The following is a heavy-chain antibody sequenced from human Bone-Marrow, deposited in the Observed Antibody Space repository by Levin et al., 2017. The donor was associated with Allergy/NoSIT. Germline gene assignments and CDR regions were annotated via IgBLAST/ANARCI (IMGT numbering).Heavy chain of an antibody. D-gene: IGHD3-10*01. J-gene: IGHJ4*02. CDR3: ARDRGGFDPHFDF. V-gene: IGHV1-69*04. CDR2: IIPILEKT. CDR1: GGTLSSYA. Sequence: KISCKASGGTLSSYAISWVRQAPGQGLVWMGRIIPILEKTNYAQKFQGRVTITADKSTSTAYMDLSSLTFDDAAVYYCARDRGGFDPHFDFWGQGTLVSVSS.